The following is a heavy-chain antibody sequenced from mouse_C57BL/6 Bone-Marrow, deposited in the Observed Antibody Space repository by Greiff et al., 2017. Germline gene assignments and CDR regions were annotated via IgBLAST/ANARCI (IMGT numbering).Heavy chain of an antibody. D-gene: IGHD2-4*01. CDR2: IYPGDGDT. V-gene: IGHV1-82*01. Sequence: VQLQQSGPELVKPGASVKISCKASGYAFSSSWMNWVKQRPGKGLEWIGRIYPGDGDTNYNGKFKGKATLTAATSSSTAYMQLSSLTSEDSAVYFCARYDYGGGSFDYWGQGTTLTVSS. J-gene: IGHJ2*01. CDR3: ARYDYGGGSFDY. CDR1: GYAFSSSW.